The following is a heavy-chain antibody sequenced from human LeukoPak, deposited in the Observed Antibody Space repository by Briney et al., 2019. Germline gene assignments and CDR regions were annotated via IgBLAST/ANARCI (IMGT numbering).Heavy chain of an antibody. Sequence: ASVKVSCKASGGTFSSYAISWVRQAPGQGLEWMGRIIPILGIANYAQKFQGRVTITADKSTSPAYMELSSLRSEDTAVYYCARGVSPDSPTVTLKNSGMDVWGHGTTVTVSS. J-gene: IGHJ6*02. D-gene: IGHD4-17*01. CDR1: GGTFSSYA. CDR2: IIPILGIA. CDR3: ARGVSPDSPTVTLKNSGMDV. V-gene: IGHV1-69*04.